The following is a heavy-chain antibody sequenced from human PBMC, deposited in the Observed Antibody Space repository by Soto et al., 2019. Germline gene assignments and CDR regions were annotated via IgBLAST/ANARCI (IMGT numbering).Heavy chain of an antibody. CDR2: INAGNGNT. D-gene: IGHD2-21*02. Sequence: GASVKLSCKASGYTFTSYAMHWVRQAPGQRLEWMGWINAGNGNTKYSQKFQGRVTITRDTSASTAYMELSSLRSEDTAVYYCARSIVVVTAADYWGQGTLVTVS. CDR3: ARSIVVVTAADY. CDR1: GYTFTSYA. J-gene: IGHJ4*02. V-gene: IGHV1-3*01.